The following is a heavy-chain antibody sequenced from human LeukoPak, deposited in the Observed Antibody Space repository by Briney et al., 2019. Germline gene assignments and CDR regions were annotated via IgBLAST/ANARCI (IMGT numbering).Heavy chain of an antibody. J-gene: IGHJ4*02. CDR3: VKSGPDFGDLPSEYYFDF. CDR2: IWYDGSNQ. V-gene: IGHV3-33*06. CDR1: GFSFSSYA. D-gene: IGHD4-17*01. Sequence: GGSLRLSCAASGFSFSSYAMHWVRQAPGQGLEWVAVIWYDGSNQYYADSVRGRFTISRDNSKNTLHLQMNSLRAEDTAAYYCVKSGPDFGDLPSEYYFDFWGQGTLVTVSS.